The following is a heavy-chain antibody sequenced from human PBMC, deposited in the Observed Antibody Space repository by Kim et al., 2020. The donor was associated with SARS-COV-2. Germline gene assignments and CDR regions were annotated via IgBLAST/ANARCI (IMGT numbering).Heavy chain of an antibody. CDR3: ARDRTARKIDH. Sequence: GGSLRLSCAASGFAFSSYCMSWVRQAPGKGLEWVAVIWYDGSVIKYADSVKGRFAISRDNAKNTVYLQMNTLRAEDTAVYYCARDRTARKIDHWG. CDR2: IWYDGSVI. V-gene: IGHV3-33*01. J-gene: IGHJ4*01. CDR1: GFAFSSYC. D-gene: IGHD5-18*01.